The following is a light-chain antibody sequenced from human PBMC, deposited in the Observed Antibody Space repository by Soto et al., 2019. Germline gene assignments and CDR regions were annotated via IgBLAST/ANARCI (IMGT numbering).Light chain of an antibody. Sequence: EIVMTQSPATLSVSPGERATLSCRASQSVSNKVAWYQQKPGQAPRLLIYHAATRATGIPARFSGSGSGTEVTLTISSLQSEDFAVYYCQQYNEWPLTFGGGTKVEIK. CDR1: QSVSNK. J-gene: IGKJ4*01. CDR2: HAA. CDR3: QQYNEWPLT. V-gene: IGKV3-15*01.